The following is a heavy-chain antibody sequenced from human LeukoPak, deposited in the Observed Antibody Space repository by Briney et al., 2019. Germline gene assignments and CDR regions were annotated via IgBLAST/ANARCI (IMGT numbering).Heavy chain of an antibody. V-gene: IGHV1-18*01. CDR2: ISAYNGNT. CDR1: GYTFTSYG. CDR3: ARDFRVPAANWFDP. D-gene: IGHD2-2*01. Sequence: ASVKVSCEASGYTFTSYGISWVRQAPGQGLEWMGWISAYNGNTNYAQKLQGRVTMTTDTSTSTAYMELRSLRSDDTAVYYCARDFRVPAANWFDPWGQGTLVTVSS. J-gene: IGHJ5*02.